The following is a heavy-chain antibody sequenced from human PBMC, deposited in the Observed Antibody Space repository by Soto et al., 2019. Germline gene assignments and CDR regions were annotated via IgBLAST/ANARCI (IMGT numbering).Heavy chain of an antibody. J-gene: IGHJ3*02. CDR3: AKGVPSPTQHAFDI. CDR2: ISNDGSNK. V-gene: IGHV3-30*18. Sequence: GESLKISCAASGFSFSTYGMHWVRQAPGKGLEWVAFISNDGSNKYYADSVKGRFTISRDNSKNTLYLQMNSLRAEDTAAYYCAKGVPSPTQHAFDIWGQGTMVTV. CDR1: GFSFSTYG.